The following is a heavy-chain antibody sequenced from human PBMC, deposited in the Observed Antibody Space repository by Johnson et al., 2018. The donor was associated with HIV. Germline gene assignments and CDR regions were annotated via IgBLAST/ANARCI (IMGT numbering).Heavy chain of an antibody. CDR1: GFTFDEYD. J-gene: IGHJ3*02. V-gene: IGHV3-20*04. Sequence: VQLVESGGDVARPGGSLRLSCEASGFTFDEYDMSWVRQAPGKGLEWVSGINWNGGSTGYADSVKGRFTISRDNSKNTLYLQMNSLRAEDTAVYYCAKDRITYYYDSSGYYAREPDAFDIWGQGTMVTVSS. CDR2: INWNGGST. CDR3: AKDRITYYYDSSGYYAREPDAFDI. D-gene: IGHD3-22*01.